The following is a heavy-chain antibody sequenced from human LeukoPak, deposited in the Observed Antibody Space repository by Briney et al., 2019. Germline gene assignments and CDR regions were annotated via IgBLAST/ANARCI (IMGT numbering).Heavy chain of an antibody. J-gene: IGHJ4*02. D-gene: IGHD5-18*01. CDR1: GYTFTGYY. Sequence: ASVKVSCKASGYTFTGYYMHWVRQAPGQGLEWMGWINPNSGGTNYVQKFQGRVTMTRDTSISTAYMELSRLRSDDTAVYDCARGSSWIQLWSLDYWGQGTLVTVSS. CDR3: ARGSSWIQLWSLDY. V-gene: IGHV1-2*02. CDR2: INPNSGGT.